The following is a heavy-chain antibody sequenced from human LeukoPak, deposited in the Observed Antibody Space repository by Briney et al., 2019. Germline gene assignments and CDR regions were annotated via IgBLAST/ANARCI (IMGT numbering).Heavy chain of an antibody. CDR1: GGSINSGNYH. J-gene: IGHJ4*02. CDR3: ARRSTVLTANYED. D-gene: IGHD4-23*01. V-gene: IGHV4-61*02. CDR2: MYSSGNI. Sequence: SSETLSLTCSVSGGSINSGNYHWIWIRQPAGKGLEWIGRMYSSGNINYNPSLKSRITMSLDTSKKQFALRLRSVTAADTALYYCARRSTVLTANYEDWGQGTLVTVS.